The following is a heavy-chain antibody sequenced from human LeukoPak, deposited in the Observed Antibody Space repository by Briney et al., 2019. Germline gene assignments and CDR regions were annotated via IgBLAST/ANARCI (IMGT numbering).Heavy chain of an antibody. J-gene: IGHJ4*02. CDR3: ATRGSSYGSSFDY. CDR2: FDPEDGET. CDR1: GYTLTELS. V-gene: IGHV1-24*01. D-gene: IGHD3-10*01. Sequence: GASVKVPCKVSGYTLTELSMHWVRQAPGKGLEWMGGFDPEDGETIYAQKFQGRVTMTEDTSTDTAYMELSSLRSEDTAVYYCATRGSSYGSSFDYWGQGTLVTVSS.